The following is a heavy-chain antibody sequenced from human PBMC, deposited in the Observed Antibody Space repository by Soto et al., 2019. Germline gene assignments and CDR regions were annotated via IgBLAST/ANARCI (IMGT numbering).Heavy chain of an antibody. CDR2: IYYSGST. J-gene: IGHJ4*02. CDR3: TRLYSNYGPRVDY. D-gene: IGHD4-4*01. V-gene: IGHV4-30-4*01. Sequence: SETLSLTCTVFGGSISSRDCCWILIRQPPGKGLEWIGYIYYSGSTYYNPSLKSRVNISVDTSNNPFSLKLSSVTAADIAVYYCTRLYSNYGPRVDYWGQGTLVTVSS. CDR1: GGSISSRDCC.